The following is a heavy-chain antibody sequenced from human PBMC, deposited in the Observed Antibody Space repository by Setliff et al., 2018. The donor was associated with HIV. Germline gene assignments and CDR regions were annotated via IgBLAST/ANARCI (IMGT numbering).Heavy chain of an antibody. D-gene: IGHD6-19*01. CDR2: IYKSGST. J-gene: IGHJ4*02. CDR1: GGSISSYY. V-gene: IGHV4-59*08. CDR3: ARSLLPSITVAGTIGY. Sequence: SETLSLTCIVSGGSISSYYWSWIRQPPGKGLEWIGYIYKSGSTNYSPSLKSRVTISPGTSKNQFPLKLTSVTAADTAVYYCARSLLPSITVAGTIGYWGQGSLVTVSS.